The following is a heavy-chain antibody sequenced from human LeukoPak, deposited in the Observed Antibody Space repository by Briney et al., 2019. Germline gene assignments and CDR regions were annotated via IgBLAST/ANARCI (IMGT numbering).Heavy chain of an antibody. CDR3: AKDLYGSGSYLGMWFY. CDR1: GFTFSSYA. V-gene: IGHV3-23*01. D-gene: IGHD3-10*01. J-gene: IGHJ4*02. Sequence: GGSLRLSCAASGFTFSSYAMSWVRQAPGKGLEWVSAISGSGGSTYYADSVKGRFTISRDNSKNTLYVQMNSLRAEDTAVYYCAKDLYGSGSYLGMWFYWGQGTLVTVSS. CDR2: ISGSGGST.